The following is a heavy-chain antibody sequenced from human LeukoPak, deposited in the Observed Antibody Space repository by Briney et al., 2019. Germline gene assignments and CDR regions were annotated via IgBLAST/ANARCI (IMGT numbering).Heavy chain of an antibody. V-gene: IGHV3-33*01. J-gene: IGHJ5*02. CDR3: AREREVTWFDP. Sequence: GGSLRLSCAASGFTLSSYGMHWVRQAPGKGLEWVAVIWYDGSNKYYADSVKGRFTISRDNSKNTLYLQMNSLRAEDTAVYYCAREREVTWFDPWGQGTLVTVSS. CDR2: IWYDGSNK. CDR1: GFTLSSYG. D-gene: IGHD2-21*02.